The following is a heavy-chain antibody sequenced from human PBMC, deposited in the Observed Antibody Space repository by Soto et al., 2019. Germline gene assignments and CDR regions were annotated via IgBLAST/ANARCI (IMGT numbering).Heavy chain of an antibody. CDR1: GYSFTSNW. CDR2: IYPGDPDT. J-gene: IGHJ6*02. V-gene: IGHV5-51*01. Sequence: ESLKISCKGSGYSFTSNWIGWVRQMAGKGLVWMGIIYPGDPDTRYSPSFQGQVTISADKSISTAYLQWSSLKASDTAMYYCATCRYCSSNRCYRAYDSLFWSGSYGSFYGMDVSAQGTTVTVSS. D-gene: IGHD2-2*02. CDR3: ATCRYCSSNRCYRAYDSLFWSGSYGSFYGMDV.